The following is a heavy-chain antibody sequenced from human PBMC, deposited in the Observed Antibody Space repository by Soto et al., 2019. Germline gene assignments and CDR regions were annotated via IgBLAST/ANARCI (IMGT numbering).Heavy chain of an antibody. CDR2: ISPYNGDT. Sequence: QVQLVQSGAEVKKPGASVTVSCKASSYTFTSYGISWVRQAPGQGLEWMGWISPYNGDTNYAQNLQGRVTMTTDTSTNTAYMELRNLRFDDTAVYYCARDSYRILNVDYWGQGTPVSVSS. CDR3: ARDSYRILNVDY. J-gene: IGHJ4*02. CDR1: SYTFTSYG. V-gene: IGHV1-18*01.